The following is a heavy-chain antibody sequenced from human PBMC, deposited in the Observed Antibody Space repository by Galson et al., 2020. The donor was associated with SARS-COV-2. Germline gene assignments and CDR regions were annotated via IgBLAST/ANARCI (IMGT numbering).Heavy chain of an antibody. CDR2: IYSEGSST. J-gene: IGHJ4*02. Sequence: GGSLRLSCAASGFTFSSYWMHWVRQAPGKGLVWVSRIYSEGSSTSYADSVKGRFTISGDDAKNTLYLHMRSLRAEDTAVYYCARGDMRNDYFDYWGQGTRVTVSS. V-gene: IGHV3-74*01. D-gene: IGHD3-16*01. CDR1: GFTFSSYW. CDR3: ARGDMRNDYFDY.